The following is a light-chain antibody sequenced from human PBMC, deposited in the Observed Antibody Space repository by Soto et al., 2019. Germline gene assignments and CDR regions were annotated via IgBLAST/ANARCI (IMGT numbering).Light chain of an antibody. CDR1: SSDVGAYNF. CDR2: EVT. CDR3: SSHAGGGMA. J-gene: IGLJ2*01. V-gene: IGLV2-8*01. Sequence: QSVLTQPPSASGSPGQSVTISCTATSSDVGAYNFVSWYQQHPGKVPKLIISEVTKRPSGVPDRFSGSKSGNTAYLTVSGLQAEDEADYYCSSHAGGGMAFGGGTKLTVL.